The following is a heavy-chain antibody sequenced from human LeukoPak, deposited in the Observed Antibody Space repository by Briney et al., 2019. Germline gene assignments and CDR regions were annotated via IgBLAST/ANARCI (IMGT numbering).Heavy chain of an antibody. Sequence: ASVKVSCKASGYTFTSYAMHWVRQAPGQRLEWMGWINAGNGNTKYSQEFQGGVTITRDTSASTAYMELSSLRSEDMAVYYCARGGGIYMATQIDYWGQGTLVTVSS. V-gene: IGHV1-3*03. CDR2: INAGNGNT. CDR1: GYTFTSYA. J-gene: IGHJ4*02. D-gene: IGHD5-12*01. CDR3: ARGGGIYMATQIDY.